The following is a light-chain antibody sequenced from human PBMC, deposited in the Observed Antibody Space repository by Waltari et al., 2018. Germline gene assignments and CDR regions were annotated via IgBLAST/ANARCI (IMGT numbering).Light chain of an antibody. J-gene: IGKJ3*01. CDR3: QQYNNWPRVT. CDR2: GAS. CDR1: QSVSSN. V-gene: IGKV3-15*01. Sequence: EIVMTQSPATLSVSPGERATLSCRASQSVSSNLAWYQQKPGQAPRLLIYGASTRATGIPARFSGSGSVTEFTLTISSLQSEDFAVYYCQQYNNWPRVTFGPGTKSGYQT.